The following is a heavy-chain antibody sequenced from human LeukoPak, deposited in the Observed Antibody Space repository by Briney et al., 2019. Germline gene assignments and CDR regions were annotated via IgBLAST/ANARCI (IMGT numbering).Heavy chain of an antibody. CDR2: MYYTGST. V-gene: IGHV4-59*01. Sequence: PSETLSLTCTVSGDSISSYYWSWIRQAPGKGLEWIGYMYYTGSTDYNPSLKSRVTISVDTSKNQFSLKLSSVTAADTAVYYCARVPSSGYYYYWFDPWGQGTLVTVSS. D-gene: IGHD3-22*01. J-gene: IGHJ5*02. CDR1: GDSISSYY. CDR3: ARVPSSGYYYYWFDP.